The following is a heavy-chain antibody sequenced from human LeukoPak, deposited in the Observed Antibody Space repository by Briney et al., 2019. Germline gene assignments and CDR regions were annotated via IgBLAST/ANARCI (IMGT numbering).Heavy chain of an antibody. D-gene: IGHD2-15*01. V-gene: IGHV4-39*07. J-gene: IGHJ4*02. Sequence: SETLSLTCTVSGGSISSSSYYWGWIRQPPGKGLEWIGSIYYSGSTYYNPSLKSRVTISVDTSKNQFSLKLSSVTAADTAVYYCARETGGGNSFDYWGQGTLVTVSS. CDR3: ARETGGGNSFDY. CDR2: IYYSGST. CDR1: GGSISSSSYY.